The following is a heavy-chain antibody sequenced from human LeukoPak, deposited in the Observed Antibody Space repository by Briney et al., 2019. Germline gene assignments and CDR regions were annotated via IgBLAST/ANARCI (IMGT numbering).Heavy chain of an antibody. CDR2: ISYDGSNK. Sequence: PGGSLRLSCAASGFTFSSYAMHWVRQAPGKGLEWVAVISYDGSNKYYADSVKGRFTISRDNSKNTLYLQMNSLRAEDTAVYYCARALYYYDSSGSPYYFDYWGQGTLVTVSS. CDR1: GFTFSSYA. D-gene: IGHD3-22*01. V-gene: IGHV3-30*04. CDR3: ARALYYYDSSGSPYYFDY. J-gene: IGHJ4*02.